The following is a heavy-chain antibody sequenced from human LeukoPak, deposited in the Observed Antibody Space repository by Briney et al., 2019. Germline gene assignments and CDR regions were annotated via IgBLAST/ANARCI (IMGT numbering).Heavy chain of an antibody. D-gene: IGHD5-12*01. CDR2: IRGSGDNT. Sequence: GGSLRLSCAASGFTFSTCGMSWVRQAPGKGLEWVSAIRGSGDNTYHADSVKGRFTISRDNSKNTLYLQMNSLRAEDTAVYYCARAMSGYDFGYFDYWGQGTLVTVSS. CDR1: GFTFSTCG. J-gene: IGHJ4*02. V-gene: IGHV3-23*01. CDR3: ARAMSGYDFGYFDY.